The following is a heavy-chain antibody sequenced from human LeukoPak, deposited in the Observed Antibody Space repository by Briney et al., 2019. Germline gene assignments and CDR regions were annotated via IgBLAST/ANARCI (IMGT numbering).Heavy chain of an antibody. CDR3: AVAVAGTPSYYYYGMDV. J-gene: IGHJ6*02. CDR1: GGSFSGYY. CDR2: INHSGST. V-gene: IGHV4-34*01. D-gene: IGHD6-19*01. Sequence: SETLSLTCAVYGGSFSGYYWSWIRQPPGKGLEWIGEINHSGSTNYNPSLKSRVTISVDTSKNQFSLRLSSVTAADSAVYYCAVAVAGTPSYYYYGMDVWGQGTTVTVSS.